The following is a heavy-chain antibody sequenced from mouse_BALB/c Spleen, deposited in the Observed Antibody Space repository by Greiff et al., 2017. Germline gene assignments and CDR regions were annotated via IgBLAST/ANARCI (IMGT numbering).Heavy chain of an antibody. CDR1: GFTFSSFG. V-gene: IGHV5-17*02. J-gene: IGHJ4*01. CDR3: ARSVVTTLYYDAMDY. Sequence: EVKVEESGGGLVQPGGSRKLSCAASGFTFSSFGMHWVRQAPEKGLEWVAYISSGSSTIYYADTVKGRFTISRDNPKNTLFLQMTSLRSEDTAMYYCARSVVTTLYYDAMDYWGQGTSVTVSS. D-gene: IGHD2-1*01. CDR2: ISSGSSTI.